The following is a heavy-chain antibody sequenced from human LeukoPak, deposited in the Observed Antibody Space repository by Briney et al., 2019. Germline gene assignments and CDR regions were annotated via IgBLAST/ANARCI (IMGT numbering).Heavy chain of an antibody. D-gene: IGHD6-19*01. CDR3: ARDLTHSGWYDDYFDY. CDR1: GFTFSSYW. V-gene: IGHV3-7*03. Sequence: GSLRLSCAASGFTFSSYWMSWVRQAPGKGLEWVANIKQDGSEKYYVDSVKGRFTISRDNAKNSLYLQMNSLRAEDTAVYYCARDLTHSGWYDDYFDYWGQGTLVTVSS. J-gene: IGHJ4*02. CDR2: IKQDGSEK.